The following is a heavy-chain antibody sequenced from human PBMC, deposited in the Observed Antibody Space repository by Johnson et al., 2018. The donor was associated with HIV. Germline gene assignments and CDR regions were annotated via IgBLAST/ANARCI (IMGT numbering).Heavy chain of an antibody. CDR1: GFTFSSYP. CDR2: ISYDGGSK. J-gene: IGHJ3*02. CDR3: ARGDDSSAWGAFDI. Sequence: QVQLVESGGGVVQPGRSLRLSCAASGFTFSSYPMHWVRQAPGKGLEWVAIISYDGGSKYYADSVKGRFTVSRDNSKNTLYLQINSLRAEDTAVYYCARGDDSSAWGAFDIWGQGTMVTVSS. D-gene: IGHD3-22*01. V-gene: IGHV3-30*04.